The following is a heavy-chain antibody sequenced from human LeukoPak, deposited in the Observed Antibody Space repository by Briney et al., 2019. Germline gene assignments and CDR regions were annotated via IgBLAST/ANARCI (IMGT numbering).Heavy chain of an antibody. CDR2: FYYSGST. CDR1: GGSISSSLYY. J-gene: IGHJ4*02. D-gene: IGHD6-19*01. V-gene: IGHV4-39*01. Sequence: RASETLSLTCTVSGGSISSSLYYWGWIRQAPGKGLEWIGCFYYSGSTYYNASLKSRVTISVDTSKSQFSLKLNSVTATDTSVYYCTTTTRGWYGVGDYWGQGTLVTVSS. CDR3: TTTTRGWYGVGDY.